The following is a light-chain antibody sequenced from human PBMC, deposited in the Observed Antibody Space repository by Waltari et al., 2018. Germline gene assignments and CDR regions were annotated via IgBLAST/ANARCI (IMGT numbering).Light chain of an antibody. V-gene: IGKV1-5*03. Sequence: DIQMTQSPSTLSAPVGNRVPITCRATQSVNSWLAWYQQKPGKAPNLLIYKASSLESGVPSRFSGSGSGTEFTLTISSLQPDDFSTYYCQQYKNWPLTFGGGTKVEIK. J-gene: IGKJ4*01. CDR2: KAS. CDR3: QQYKNWPLT. CDR1: QSVNSW.